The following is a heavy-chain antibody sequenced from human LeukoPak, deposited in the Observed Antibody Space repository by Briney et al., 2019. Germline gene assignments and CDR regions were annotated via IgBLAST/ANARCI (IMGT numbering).Heavy chain of an antibody. CDR1: GFTFSSYA. D-gene: IGHD6-13*01. V-gene: IGHV3-23*01. CDR3: AKGGRYSSSSIHYYYYMDV. Sequence: GGSLRLSCAASGFTFSSYAMSWVRQAPGKGLEWVSAISGSGGSTYYADSAKGRFTISRDNSKNTLYLQMNSLRAEDTAVYYCAKGGRYSSSSIHYYYYMDVWGKGTTVTISS. CDR2: ISGSGGST. J-gene: IGHJ6*03.